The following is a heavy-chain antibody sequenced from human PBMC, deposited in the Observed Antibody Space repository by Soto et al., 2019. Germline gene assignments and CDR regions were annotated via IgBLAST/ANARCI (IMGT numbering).Heavy chain of an antibody. Sequence: GVLRLSCAASGFTFSSYWMSWVRQAPGKGLEWVANIKQDGSEKYYVDSVKGRFTISRDNAKNSLYLQMNSLRAEDTAVYYCARGYCSSTSCPNYYYYGMDVWGQGTTVTVSS. D-gene: IGHD2-2*01. J-gene: IGHJ6*02. CDR2: IKQDGSEK. CDR3: ARGYCSSTSCPNYYYYGMDV. V-gene: IGHV3-7*03. CDR1: GFTFSSYW.